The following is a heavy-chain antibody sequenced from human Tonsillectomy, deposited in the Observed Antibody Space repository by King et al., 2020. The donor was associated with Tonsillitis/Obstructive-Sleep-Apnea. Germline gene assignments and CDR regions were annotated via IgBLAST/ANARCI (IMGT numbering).Heavy chain of an antibody. V-gene: IGHV3-23*04. D-gene: IGHD3-3*01. Sequence: DVQLVESGGGLVQPGGSLRLSCAASGFTFSSYAMSWVRQAPGKGLEWVSAISDSGGGTFYADSVKGRFTISRDNSKNTLYLQMNSLRAEDTAIYYCAKDRGVGFDYWGQGPLVTVSS. CDR3: AKDRGVGFDY. CDR2: ISDSGGGT. J-gene: IGHJ4*02. CDR1: GFTFSSYA.